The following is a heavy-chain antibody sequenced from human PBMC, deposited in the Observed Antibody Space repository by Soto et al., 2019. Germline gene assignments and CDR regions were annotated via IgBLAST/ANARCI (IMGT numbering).Heavy chain of an antibody. CDR2: IWYDGSNK. CDR1: GFTFSSYG. Sequence: GGSLRLSCAASGFTFSSYGMHWVRQAPGKGLEWVAVIWYDGSNKYYADSVKGRFTISRDNSKNTLYLQMNSLRAEDTAVYYCARDRKQLVSDYYYGMDVWGQGTTVTVSS. CDR3: ARDRKQLVSDYYYGMDV. V-gene: IGHV3-33*01. J-gene: IGHJ6*02. D-gene: IGHD6-13*01.